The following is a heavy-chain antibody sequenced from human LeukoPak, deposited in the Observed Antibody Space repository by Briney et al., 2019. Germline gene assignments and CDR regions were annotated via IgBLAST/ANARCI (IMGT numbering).Heavy chain of an antibody. Sequence: GASVKVSCKASGGTFSNYAINWVRQPPGQGLEWVGGIIPIFDTVNYAQKFQGRVTITTDESTSTVYMELSSLRSEDTAVYYCARDGAYYYDSSGYRLDYWGQGTLVTVSS. J-gene: IGHJ4*02. CDR3: ARDGAYYYDSSGYRLDY. D-gene: IGHD3-22*01. CDR2: IIPIFDTV. V-gene: IGHV1-69*05. CDR1: GGTFSNYA.